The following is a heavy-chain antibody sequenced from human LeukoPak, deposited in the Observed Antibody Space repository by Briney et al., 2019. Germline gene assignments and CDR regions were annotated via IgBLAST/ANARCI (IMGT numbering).Heavy chain of an antibody. CDR2: IYYSGST. CDR1: GGSISSYY. CDR3: ARQGPTVTDQYFDY. Sequence: PSETLSLTCTVSGGSISSYYWSWIRQPPGKGLEWIGYIYYSGSTNYNPSLKSRVTISVDTSKNQFSLKLSFVTAADTAVYYCARQGPTVTDQYFDYWGQGTLVTVSS. J-gene: IGHJ4*02. D-gene: IGHD4-17*01. V-gene: IGHV4-59*08.